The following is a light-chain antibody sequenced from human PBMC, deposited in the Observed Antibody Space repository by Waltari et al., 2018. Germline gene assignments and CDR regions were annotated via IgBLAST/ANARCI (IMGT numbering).Light chain of an antibody. V-gene: IGLV1-47*01. CDR2: GNN. CDR3: ATWDDSLGGLWV. J-gene: IGLJ3*02. Sequence: QSVLTQPPSASGTPGQRVTIPCSGSSFNIGSNSVHWYQQRPGTAPKLLRYGNNRRPSGVPDRISGSKSGTSASLAISGLRSEDEAIYYCATWDDSLGGLWVFGGGTKVTVL. CDR1: SFNIGSNS.